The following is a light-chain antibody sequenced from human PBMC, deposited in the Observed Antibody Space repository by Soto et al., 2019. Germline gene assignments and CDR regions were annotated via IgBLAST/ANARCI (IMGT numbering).Light chain of an antibody. J-gene: IGKJ1*01. V-gene: IGKV3-20*01. CDR3: QHYGDSSSWT. CDR1: QSVSSSY. CDR2: DAS. Sequence: EIVLTQSPGTLSLSPGERATLSCRASQSVSSSYLAWYQQRPGQAPRLLIYDASSRATGIPDRFSGSGSGTDFTLTISRLEPDDIAVYYCQHYGDSSSWTFGQGTKVEIK.